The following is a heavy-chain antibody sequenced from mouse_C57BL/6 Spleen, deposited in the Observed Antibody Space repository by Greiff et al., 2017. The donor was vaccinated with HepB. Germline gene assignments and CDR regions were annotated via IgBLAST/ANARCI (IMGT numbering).Heavy chain of an antibody. V-gene: IGHV1-82*01. CDR2: IYPGDGDT. CDR3: ASHYQDYFDY. Sequence: VQLQQSGPELVKPGASVKISCKASGYAFSSSWMNWVKQRPGKGLEWIGRIYPGDGDTNYNGKFKGKATLTADKSSSTAYMQLSSLTSEDSAVYFCASHYQDYFDYWGQGTTLTVSS. J-gene: IGHJ2*01. CDR1: GYAFSSSW. D-gene: IGHD5-5*01.